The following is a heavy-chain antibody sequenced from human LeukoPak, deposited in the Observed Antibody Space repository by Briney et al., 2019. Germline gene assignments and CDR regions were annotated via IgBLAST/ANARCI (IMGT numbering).Heavy chain of an antibody. D-gene: IGHD6-19*01. CDR2: ISGSGDSA. Sequence: GGSLRLSCAASGFTFSSSAMSWVRQAPGKGLEWVSVISGSGDSAHYADSVKGRFTISRDNSKNTLCLQMNSLRAEDTAVYYCARQRLGDYWGQGSLVTVSS. J-gene: IGHJ4*02. V-gene: IGHV3-23*01. CDR3: ARQRLGDY. CDR1: GFTFSSSA.